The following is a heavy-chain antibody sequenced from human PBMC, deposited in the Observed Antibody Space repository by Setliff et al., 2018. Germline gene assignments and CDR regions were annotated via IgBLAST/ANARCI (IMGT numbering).Heavy chain of an antibody. CDR3: ARAPPSGTSDY. J-gene: IGHJ4*02. CDR1: GFTFSSYE. V-gene: IGHV3-48*03. CDR2: ISSSGSTI. D-gene: IGHD1-1*01. Sequence: PGGSLRLSCAASGFTFSSYEMNWVRQAPGKGLEWVSYISSSGSTIYYADSVKGRFTISRDNAKNSLYLQMNSLRAEDTAVYYCARAPPSGTSDYWGQGTLVTVSS.